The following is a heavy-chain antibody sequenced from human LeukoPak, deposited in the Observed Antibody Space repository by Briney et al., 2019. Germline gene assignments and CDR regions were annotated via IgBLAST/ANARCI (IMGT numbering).Heavy chain of an antibody. D-gene: IGHD3-10*01. CDR2: INWNGGST. CDR1: GFTFDDYG. J-gene: IGHJ4*02. V-gene: IGHV3-20*04. Sequence: GESLKISCAASGFTFDDYGMSWVRQAPGKGLEWVSGINWNGGSTGYADSVKGRFTISRDNAKNSLYLQMNSLRAEDTALYYCARETSVGRSGSYYFDYWGQGTLVTVSS. CDR3: ARETSVGRSGSYYFDY.